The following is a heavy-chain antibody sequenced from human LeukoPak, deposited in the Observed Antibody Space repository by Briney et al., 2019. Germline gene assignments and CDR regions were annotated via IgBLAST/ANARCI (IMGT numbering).Heavy chain of an antibody. CDR1: GFTLSTYW. CDR3: ARAGRKLRDGYNY. Sequence: GGSLRLSCAASGFTLSTYWMSWVRQAPGKGLEWVANIKQDGSEKYYVDSVKGRFTISRDNAKNSLYLQMNSLRAEDTAVYYCARAGRKLRDGYNYGGQGTLVTVSS. V-gene: IGHV3-7*01. J-gene: IGHJ4*02. CDR2: IKQDGSEK. D-gene: IGHD5-24*01.